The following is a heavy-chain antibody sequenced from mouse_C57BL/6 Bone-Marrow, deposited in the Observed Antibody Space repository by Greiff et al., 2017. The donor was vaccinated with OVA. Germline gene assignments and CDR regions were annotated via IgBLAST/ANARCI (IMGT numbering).Heavy chain of an antibody. V-gene: IGHV14-4*01. Sequence: VQLQQSGAELVRPGASVKLSCTASGFNIKDDYMHWVKQRPEQGLEWIGWIDPDNGDTEYASKFQGQATITADTSSNTAYLQLSSLTSEDTAVYYCTTSIMVTGAYWGQGTLVTVSA. CDR1: GFNIKDDY. CDR3: TTSIMVTGAY. J-gene: IGHJ3*01. D-gene: IGHD2-2*01. CDR2: IDPDNGDT.